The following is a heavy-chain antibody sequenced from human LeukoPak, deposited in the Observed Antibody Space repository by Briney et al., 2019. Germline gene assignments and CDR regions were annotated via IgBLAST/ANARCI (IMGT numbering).Heavy chain of an antibody. V-gene: IGHV1-18*03. Sequence: ASVKVSCKASDYTFPSHGLSWVRQASGQGLEWMGWISASNGNTDYAQKFQGRLTMTTDASTKTAYMELRSLRSDDMAMYYCTGRGITASRIDYWGQGTLVTVSS. CDR3: TGRGITASRIDY. D-gene: IGHD6-13*01. J-gene: IGHJ4*02. CDR1: DYTFPSHG. CDR2: ISASNGNT.